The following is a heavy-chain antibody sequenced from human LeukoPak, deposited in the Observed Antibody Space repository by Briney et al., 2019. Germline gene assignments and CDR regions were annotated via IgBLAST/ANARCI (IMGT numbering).Heavy chain of an antibody. CDR1: GFTFSNYG. D-gene: IGHD3-10*01. CDR3: AKEGYYGSGSFPDS. CDR2: ISHDGSNE. Sequence: GGSLRLSCEASGFTFSNYGMHWVRRAPGKGLEWMTVISHDGSNEYYVDSVKGRFTISRDNSKSTLYLQMNSLRVEDTAVYYCAKEGYYGSGSFPDSWGQGTLVTVSS. V-gene: IGHV3-30*18. J-gene: IGHJ4*02.